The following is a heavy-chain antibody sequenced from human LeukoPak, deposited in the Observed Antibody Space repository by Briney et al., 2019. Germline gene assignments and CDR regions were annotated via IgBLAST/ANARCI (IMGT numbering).Heavy chain of an antibody. D-gene: IGHD3-22*01. Sequence: PGGSLRLSCAASGFTFDDYAMHWVRQAPGKGLEWVSGISWNSGSIGYADSVKGRFTISRDNAKNSLYLQMNSLRAEDTALYYCAKAYYDSSGYYTLRAFDIWGQGTMVTVSS. J-gene: IGHJ3*02. V-gene: IGHV3-9*01. CDR2: ISWNSGSI. CDR1: GFTFDDYA. CDR3: AKAYYDSSGYYTLRAFDI.